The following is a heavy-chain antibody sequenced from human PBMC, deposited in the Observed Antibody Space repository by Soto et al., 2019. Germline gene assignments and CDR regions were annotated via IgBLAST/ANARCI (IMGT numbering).Heavy chain of an antibody. V-gene: IGHV3-74*01. D-gene: IGHD2-2*01. CDR1: GFILSSHW. Sequence: EVQLVESGGGLVQPGGSLRLSCAASGFILSSHWMHWVRQAPGKGLVWVSRLHNDGRTTSYADSVKGRLTISRENAKITLFLQMDSLRAEDKAVYYCTREFPTAIRGGYYSAYGMDVWGQGTTVTVSS. CDR2: LHNDGRTT. CDR3: TREFPTAIRGGYYSAYGMDV. J-gene: IGHJ6*02.